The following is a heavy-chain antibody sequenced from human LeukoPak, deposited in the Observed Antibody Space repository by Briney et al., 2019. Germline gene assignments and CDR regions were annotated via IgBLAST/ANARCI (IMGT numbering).Heavy chain of an antibody. J-gene: IGHJ4*02. CDR1: GGSISSSSYY. Sequence: SETLSLTCTVSGGSISSSSYYWGWLRQPPGKGLEWIGSIYYSGSTYYNPSLKSRVTISVDTSKNQFSLKLSSVTAADTAVYYCARRLPAASYFDYWGQGTLVTVSS. V-gene: IGHV4-39*01. D-gene: IGHD2-15*01. CDR2: IYYSGST. CDR3: ARRLPAASYFDY.